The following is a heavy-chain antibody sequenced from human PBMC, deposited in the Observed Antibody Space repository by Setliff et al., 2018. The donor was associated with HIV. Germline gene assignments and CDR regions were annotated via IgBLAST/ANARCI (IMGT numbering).Heavy chain of an antibody. Sequence: ETLSLTCGVSSIPIDRVYSWAWIRQPPGKGLEWIGTISHSGSTHYNSPLQGRISISIDTSKNQFSLTLTSVTAADTAMYYCARDQSDYNVLTGFGDFDYWGHGTLVTVSS. D-gene: IGHD3-9*01. CDR3: ARDQSDYNVLTGFGDFDY. J-gene: IGHJ4*01. V-gene: IGHV4-38-2*02. CDR1: SIPIDRVYS. CDR2: ISHSGST.